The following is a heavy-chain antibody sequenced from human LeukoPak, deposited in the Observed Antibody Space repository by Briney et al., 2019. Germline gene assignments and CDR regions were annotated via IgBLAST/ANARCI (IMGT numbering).Heavy chain of an antibody. CDR1: GYTVTGYY. D-gene: IGHD2-15*01. J-gene: IGHJ4*02. CDR3: AREEVGAADY. CDR2: INPNSGGT. Sequence: ASVKVSCKASGYTVTGYYMHWVRQAPGQGLEWMGWINPNSGGTNYAQKFQGRVTMTRDTSISTAYMELRSLRSDDTAVYYCAREEVGAADYWGQGTLVTVSS. V-gene: IGHV1-2*02.